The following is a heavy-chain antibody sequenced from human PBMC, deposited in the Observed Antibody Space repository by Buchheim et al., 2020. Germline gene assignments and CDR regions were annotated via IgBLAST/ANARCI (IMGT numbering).Heavy chain of an antibody. CDR1: DDSFTINW. Sequence: QVQLQESGPGLVKPSGTLSLTCVVSDDSFTINWWSWVRQPPGKGLEWIGEIQHGGTTNYDPSLKSRLTFSVDKSRNQFSLRLSAVTAADTAVYYCARHIAVTGTRGFDYWGQGTL. J-gene: IGHJ4*02. CDR3: ARHIAVTGTRGFDY. V-gene: IGHV4-4*02. D-gene: IGHD6-19*01. CDR2: IQHGGTT.